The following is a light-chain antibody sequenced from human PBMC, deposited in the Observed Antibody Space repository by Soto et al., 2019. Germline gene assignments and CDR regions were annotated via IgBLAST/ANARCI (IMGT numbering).Light chain of an antibody. CDR1: SGHSNYA. CDR2: VNSDGSH. CDR3: QTWGTGIRV. V-gene: IGLV4-69*01. J-gene: IGLJ2*01. Sequence: QPVLTQSPSASASLGASVKLTCTLSSGHSNYAIAWHQQQPEKGPRYLMKVNSDGSHTKGDGIPDRFSGSSFGAERYLTISTLQSEDEADYYCQTWGTGIRVFGGGTQLTVL.